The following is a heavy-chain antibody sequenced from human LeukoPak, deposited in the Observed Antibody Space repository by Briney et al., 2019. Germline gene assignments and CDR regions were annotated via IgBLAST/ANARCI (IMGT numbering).Heavy chain of an antibody. CDR2: IYYSGST. CDR3: ARRRSRFYFDY. Sequence: SETLSLTCTVSIGSISSNDYIWGWIRQPPGKGLEWIGSIYYSGSTYYNPSLKSRVTISVDTSKNQFSLKLTSVTAADTAVYYCARRRSRFYFDYWGQGTLVTVSS. CDR1: IGSISSNDYI. J-gene: IGHJ4*02. V-gene: IGHV4-39*01.